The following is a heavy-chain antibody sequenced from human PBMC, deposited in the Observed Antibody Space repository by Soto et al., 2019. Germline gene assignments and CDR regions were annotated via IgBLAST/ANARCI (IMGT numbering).Heavy chain of an antibody. J-gene: IGHJ1*01. Sequence: SETLSLTCTVSGGSISSGDYYWSWIRQPPGKGLEWIGYIYYSGSTYYNPSLKSRVTISVDTSKNQFSLKLSSVTAADTAVYYCARVDCSGGSCFTPSYFQHWGQGTLVTVSS. V-gene: IGHV4-30-4*01. CDR2: IYYSGST. CDR3: ARVDCSGGSCFTPSYFQH. CDR1: GGSISSGDYY. D-gene: IGHD2-15*01.